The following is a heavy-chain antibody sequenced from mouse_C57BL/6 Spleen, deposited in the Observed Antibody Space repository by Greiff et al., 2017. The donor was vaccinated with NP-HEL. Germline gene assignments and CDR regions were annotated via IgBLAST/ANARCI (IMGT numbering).Heavy chain of an antibody. CDR2: INPGSGGT. CDR1: GYAFTNYL. Sequence: VKVVESGAELVRPGTSVKVSCKASGYAFTNYLIEWVKQRPGQGLEWIGVINPGSGGTNYNEKFKGKATLTADTSSSTAYMQLSSLTSEDSAVYCCARGGDGYYGGFAYWGQGTLVTVSA. J-gene: IGHJ3*01. D-gene: IGHD2-3*01. CDR3: ARGGDGYYGGFAY. V-gene: IGHV1-54*01.